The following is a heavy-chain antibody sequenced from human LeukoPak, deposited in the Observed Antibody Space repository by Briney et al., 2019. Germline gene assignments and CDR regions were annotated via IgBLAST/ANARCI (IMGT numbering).Heavy chain of an antibody. J-gene: IGHJ4*02. CDR2: ITASGDGT. Sequence: GGSLRLSCAASGFTFSTYGMSWVRQAPGKGLQRVSGITASGDGTYYADSVKGRFTISRDNSKSTLCLQMNSLRAEDTAVYYCAKQLGYCSDGSCYFPYWGQGTLVTVSS. D-gene: IGHD2-15*01. CDR1: GFTFSTYG. CDR3: AKQLGYCSDGSCYFPY. V-gene: IGHV3-23*01.